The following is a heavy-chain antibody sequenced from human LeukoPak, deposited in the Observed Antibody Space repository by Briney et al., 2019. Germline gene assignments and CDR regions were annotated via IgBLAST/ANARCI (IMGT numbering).Heavy chain of an antibody. CDR2: INSDGSSR. CDR3: ARGLAVAGSSWFDH. D-gene: IGHD6-19*01. J-gene: IGHJ5*02. Sequence: GGSLRLSCAASGFTFSSYWMHWVRQVPGKGLVWVSRINSDGSSRSYVDSVMGRFTISRDNAKNTLYLQLDSLRVEDTAVYYCARGLAVAGSSWFDHWGQGTLVSVSS. V-gene: IGHV3-74*01. CDR1: GFTFSSYW.